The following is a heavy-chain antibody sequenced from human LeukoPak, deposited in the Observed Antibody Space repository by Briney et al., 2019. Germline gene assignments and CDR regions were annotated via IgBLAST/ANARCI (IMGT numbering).Heavy chain of an antibody. CDR2: IYHNGST. D-gene: IGHD3-3*01. J-gene: IGHJ4*02. CDR1: GYSISSGYY. Sequence: SETLSLTCTVSGYSISSGYYWGWIRQPPGKGLEWIGSIYHNGSTYYNPSLKSRVNISVDTSKNQFSLKLSSVTAADTAVYYCASLSRLRILEWLSRYYFDYWGQGTLVTVSS. V-gene: IGHV4-38-2*02. CDR3: ASLSRLRILEWLSRYYFDY.